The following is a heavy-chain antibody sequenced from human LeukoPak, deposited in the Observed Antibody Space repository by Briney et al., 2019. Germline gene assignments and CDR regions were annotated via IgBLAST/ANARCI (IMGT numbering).Heavy chain of an antibody. D-gene: IGHD2-15*01. CDR1: GFTFSNYW. CDR3: ARDRWELLSNSYHYCGLDV. CDR2: IKQDGSEK. Sequence: PGGSLRLSCAASGFTFSNYWMSWVRQAPGKGLEWVANIKQDGSEKCYVDSVKGRFTIFRDNAKNSLYLQMNSLRAEDTAVYYCARDRWELLSNSYHYCGLDVWGQGTTVTVSS. J-gene: IGHJ6*02. V-gene: IGHV3-7*01.